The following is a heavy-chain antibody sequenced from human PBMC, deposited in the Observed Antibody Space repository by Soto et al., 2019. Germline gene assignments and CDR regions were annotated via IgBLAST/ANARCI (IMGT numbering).Heavy chain of an antibody. CDR2: MNPNSGNT. CDR1: GYTFTSYD. D-gene: IGHD2-15*01. V-gene: IGHV1-8*01. CDR3: ARACSGGSCYSDDAFDI. Sequence: QVQLVQSGAEVKKPGASVKVSCKASGYTFTSYDINWVRQATGQGLEWMGWMNPNSGNTGYAQKFQGRVTMTRNTSISTPYMELSSLRSEDTAVYYCARACSGGSCYSDDAFDIWGQGTMVTVSS. J-gene: IGHJ3*02.